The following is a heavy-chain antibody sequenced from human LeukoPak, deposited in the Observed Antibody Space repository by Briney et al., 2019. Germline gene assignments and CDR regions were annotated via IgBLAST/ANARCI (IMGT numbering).Heavy chain of an antibody. D-gene: IGHD3-3*02. CDR2: ISSSSSTI. CDR3: ARALVLDRRSPKAY. J-gene: IGHJ4*02. Sequence: GGSQRFSCAASGFTFSSYSMNWVRQAPGKGLEWVSYISSSSSTIYYADSVKGRFTISRDNAKNSLYLQMNSLRDEDTAVYYCARALVLDRRSPKAYWGERCLVTVSS. CDR1: GFTFSSYS. V-gene: IGHV3-48*02.